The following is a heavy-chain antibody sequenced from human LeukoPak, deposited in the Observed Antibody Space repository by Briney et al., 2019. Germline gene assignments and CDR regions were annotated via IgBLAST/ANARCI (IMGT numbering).Heavy chain of an antibody. J-gene: IGHJ4*02. CDR3: ARDLGYCSSTSCSPFDY. CDR1: GFTFSSYA. V-gene: IGHV3-30*01. CDR2: ISYDGSNK. D-gene: IGHD2-2*01. Sequence: GRSLRLSCAAFGFTFSSYAMHWVRQAPGKGLEWVAVISYDGSNKYYADSVKGRFTISRDNSKNTLYLQMNSLRAEDTAVYYCARDLGYCSSTSCSPFDYWGQGTLVTVSS.